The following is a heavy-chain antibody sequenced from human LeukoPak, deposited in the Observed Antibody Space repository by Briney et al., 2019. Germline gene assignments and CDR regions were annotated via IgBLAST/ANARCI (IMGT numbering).Heavy chain of an antibody. CDR2: ISGSGGST. CDR1: GFTLSSYA. V-gene: IGHV3-23*01. CDR3: ATASDGSGYYFALDY. Sequence: GGSLRLSCAASGFTLSSYAMNWVRQAPGKGLEWVSVISGSGGSTYYADSVKGRFTISRDNSKNTLYLQMNSLRAEDTAVYYCATASDGSGYYFALDYWGQGTLVTVSS. J-gene: IGHJ4*02. D-gene: IGHD3-22*01.